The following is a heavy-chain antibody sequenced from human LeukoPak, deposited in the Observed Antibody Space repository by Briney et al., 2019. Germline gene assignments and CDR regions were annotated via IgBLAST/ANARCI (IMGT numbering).Heavy chain of an antibody. CDR3: AAPGYKYGYVLDH. Sequence: AASVKVSCKASGYTFTGYYMHWVRQAPGQGPEWMGWISPNNGDTRYSQKFQGRVTMTTDTSISTAYMELGGLTSDDTAVYYCAAPGYKYGYVLDHWGQGTLVTVSS. J-gene: IGHJ4*02. V-gene: IGHV1-2*02. CDR2: ISPNNGDT. D-gene: IGHD5-18*01. CDR1: GYTFTGYY.